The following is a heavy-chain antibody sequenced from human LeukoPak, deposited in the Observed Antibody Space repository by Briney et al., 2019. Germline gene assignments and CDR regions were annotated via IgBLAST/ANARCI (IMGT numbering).Heavy chain of an antibody. D-gene: IGHD3-22*01. CDR3: ARDSLYRYYYDSSGYKTAPVDY. V-gene: IGHV1-2*02. CDR2: INPNSGGT. Sequence: ASVKVSCKASGYTFTGYYMHWVRQAPGQGLEWMGWINPNSGGTNYAQKFQGRVTMTRDTSISTAYMELSRLRSDDTAVYYCARDSLYRYYYDSSGYKTAPVDYWGQGTLVTVSS. CDR1: GYTFTGYY. J-gene: IGHJ4*02.